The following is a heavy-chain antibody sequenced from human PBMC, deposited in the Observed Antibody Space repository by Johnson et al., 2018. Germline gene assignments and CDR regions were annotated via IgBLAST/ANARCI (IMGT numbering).Heavy chain of an antibody. D-gene: IGHD3-22*01. V-gene: IGHV3-15*01. CDR2: IKSKTDGGTT. J-gene: IGHJ5*02. Sequence: VQLVQSGGGLVKPGGSLRLSCAASGFTFSNAWMTWVRQAPGKGLEWVARIKSKTDGGTTDYAAVVKVRFTISRDDSKNMVFLQMNSLKTEDTAVYYCTTDYYYDSSGFYPWGQGTLVTVSS. CDR3: TTDYYYDSSGFYP. CDR1: GFTFSNAW.